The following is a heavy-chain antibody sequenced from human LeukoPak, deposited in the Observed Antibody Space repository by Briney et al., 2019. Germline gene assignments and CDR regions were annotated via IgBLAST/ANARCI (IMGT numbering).Heavy chain of an antibody. CDR1: GFTFISYA. D-gene: IGHD3-10*02. Sequence: GGSLRLSCAASGFTFISYAIHWVRQAPGKGLEWVSYISSFSGTINYADSVKGRFAISRDNAKNSLYLQMNSLRAEDTAVYYCAELGITMIGGVWGKGTTVTISS. CDR2: ISSFSGTI. CDR3: AELGITMIGGV. J-gene: IGHJ6*04. V-gene: IGHV3-48*04.